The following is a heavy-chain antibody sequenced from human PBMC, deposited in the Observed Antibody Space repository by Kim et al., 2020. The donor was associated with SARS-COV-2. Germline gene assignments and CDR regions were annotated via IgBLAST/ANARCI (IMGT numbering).Heavy chain of an antibody. CDR2: IYPGGPNT. J-gene: IGHJ4*02. CDR1: GFIFNTYG. CDR3: AKEAGGGLTVIC. Sequence: GGSLRLSCAASGFIFNTYGMDWVRQAPGKGLQFVAAIYPGGPNTYYADSVKGRFTISRDNSKNTLYLQMNSLRVEDTAVYYCAKEAGGGLTVICWRQG. D-gene: IGHD2-15*01. V-gene: IGHV3-23*01.